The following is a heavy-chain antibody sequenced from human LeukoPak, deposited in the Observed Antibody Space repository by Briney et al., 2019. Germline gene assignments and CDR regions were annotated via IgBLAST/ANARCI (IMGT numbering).Heavy chain of an antibody. CDR2: ISWNSGSI. V-gene: IGHV3-9*01. CDR1: GFTFDDYA. D-gene: IGHD3-22*01. Sequence: GGSLRLSCAASGFTFDDYAMHWVRQAPGKGLEWVSGISWNSGSIGYADSVKGRFTISRDNAKNSLYLQMNSLRAEDTALYYRAKDKNDSSGYSRTDYWGQGTLVTVSS. CDR3: AKDKNDSSGYSRTDY. J-gene: IGHJ4*02.